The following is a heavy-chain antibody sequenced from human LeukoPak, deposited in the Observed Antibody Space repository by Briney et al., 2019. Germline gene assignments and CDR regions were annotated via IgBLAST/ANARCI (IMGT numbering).Heavy chain of an antibody. CDR1: GFTFSSYS. Sequence: GGSLRLSCAASGFTFSSYSMNWVRQAPGKGLEWISYISNSSSTMFYADSVKGRFTISRDNAKNSLYLQMNSLRAEDTAVYYCARDHPYYYDSSGYTGIDYWGQGTLVTVSS. D-gene: IGHD3-22*01. CDR2: ISNSSSTM. V-gene: IGHV3-48*01. CDR3: ARDHPYYYDSSGYTGIDY. J-gene: IGHJ4*02.